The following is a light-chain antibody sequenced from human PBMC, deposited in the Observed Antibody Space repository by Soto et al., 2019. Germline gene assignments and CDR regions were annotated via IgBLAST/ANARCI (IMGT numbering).Light chain of an antibody. CDR2: EVS. J-gene: IGLJ1*01. Sequence: QSALTQPASVSGSPGQSITISCAGTSSDIGAYKYVSWYQQHPGKAPTLVIYEVSNRPSGVSNRFSGSKSGNTASLTISGLQAEDEADYYCSSYTSSSILYVFGTGTKLTVL. V-gene: IGLV2-14*01. CDR1: SSDIGAYKY. CDR3: SSYTSSSILYV.